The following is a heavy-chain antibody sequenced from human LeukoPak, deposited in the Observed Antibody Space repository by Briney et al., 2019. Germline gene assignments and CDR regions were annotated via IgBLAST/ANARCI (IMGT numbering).Heavy chain of an antibody. D-gene: IGHD3-22*01. Sequence: PGGSLRLSCAASGFTVDSNYLSWVRQAPGKGLEWVSTIYTGGNTYYAASVKGRFTISRVFSKNTVFLHMNSLRAEDTAMYYCARGDDSGYYDYFDYWGQGALVTVSS. CDR2: IYTGGNT. J-gene: IGHJ4*02. V-gene: IGHV3-53*01. CDR3: ARGDDSGYYDYFDY. CDR1: GFTVDSNY.